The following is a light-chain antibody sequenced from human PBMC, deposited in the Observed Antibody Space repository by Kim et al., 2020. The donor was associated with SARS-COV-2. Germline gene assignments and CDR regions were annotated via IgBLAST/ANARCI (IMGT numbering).Light chain of an antibody. CDR1: QSVSSSY. V-gene: IGKV3-20*01. J-gene: IGKJ4*01. CDR3: QQYDSSPLT. Sequence: SPGEEVTLSCSASQSVSSSYLAWYQQTIGKARRLLIYAASNRSTDIPDRFSGSGSGADFTLTISRLEHEDVAVYYCQQYDSSPLTFGGGTKVDIK. CDR2: AAS.